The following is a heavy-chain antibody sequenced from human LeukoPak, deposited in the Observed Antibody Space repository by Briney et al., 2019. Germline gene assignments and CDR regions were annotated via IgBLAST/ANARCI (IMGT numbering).Heavy chain of an antibody. CDR1: GGSISSGDYY. Sequence: SQTLSLTCTVSGGSISSGDYYWSWIRQPPGKGLEWIGYIYYSGSTYYNPSLKSRVTISVDTSKNQFSLKLSSVTAADTAVYYCARGRGRVAAAGTSFDYWGQGTLVTVSS. CDR2: IYYSGST. CDR3: ARGRGRVAAAGTSFDY. D-gene: IGHD6-13*01. V-gene: IGHV4-30-4*01. J-gene: IGHJ4*02.